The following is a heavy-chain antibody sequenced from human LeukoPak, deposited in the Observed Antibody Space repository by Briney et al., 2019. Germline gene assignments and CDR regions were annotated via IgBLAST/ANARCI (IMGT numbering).Heavy chain of an antibody. CDR2: IIPIFGTA. J-gene: IGHJ4*02. V-gene: IGHV1-69*05. Sequence: SVKVSCKASGGTFSSYAISWVRQAPRQGLEWMGRIIPIFGTANYAQKFQGRVTITTDESTSTAYMELSSLRSEDTAVYYCARDYYDSSGYLDYWGQGTLVTVSS. CDR1: GGTFSSYA. CDR3: ARDYYDSSGYLDY. D-gene: IGHD3-22*01.